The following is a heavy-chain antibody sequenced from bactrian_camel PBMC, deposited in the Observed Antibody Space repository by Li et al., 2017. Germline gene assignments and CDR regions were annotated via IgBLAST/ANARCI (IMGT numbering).Heavy chain of an antibody. Sequence: HVQLVESGGGSVQAGGSLRLSCTASGSTYVAYVMGWFRQAPGKEREGVSCISADGTNTNYADSVKGRFTISGDNSKNTLYLRMNSLKPEDTAMYYCAADLRRGCTWYANGFGYWGQGTQVTVS. CDR1: GSTYVAYV. J-gene: IGHJ6*01. V-gene: IGHV3S63*01. D-gene: IGHD6*01. CDR3: AADLRRGCTWYANGFGY. CDR2: ISADGTNT.